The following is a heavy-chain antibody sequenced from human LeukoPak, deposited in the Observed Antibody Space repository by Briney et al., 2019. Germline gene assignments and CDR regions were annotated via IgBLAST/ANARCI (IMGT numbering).Heavy chain of an antibody. V-gene: IGHV4-34*01. J-gene: IGHJ4*02. D-gene: IGHD2-2*02. Sequence: SETLSLTCAVYGGSFSGYYWSWIRQPRGKGLEWIGEINHSGSTNYNPSLKSRVTISVDTSKNQFSLKLSSVTAADTAVYYCANLGYSSSTSCYNEDYWGQGTLVTVSS. CDR2: INHSGST. CDR3: ANLGYSSSTSCYNEDY. CDR1: GGSFSGYY.